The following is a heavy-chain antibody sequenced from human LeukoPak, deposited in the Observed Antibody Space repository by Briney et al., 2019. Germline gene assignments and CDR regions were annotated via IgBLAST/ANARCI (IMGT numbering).Heavy chain of an antibody. D-gene: IGHD6-19*01. V-gene: IGHV1-69*13. CDR1: GGTFSSYA. CDR3: ARDYNFGTAGAVAGTPPGY. CDR2: IIPIFGTA. Sequence: SVKVSCKASGGTFSSYAISWVRQAPGQGLEWMGGIIPIFGTANYARKFQGRVTITADESTSTAYMELSSLRSDDTAVYYCARDYNFGTAGAVAGTPPGYWGQGTLVTVSS. J-gene: IGHJ4*02.